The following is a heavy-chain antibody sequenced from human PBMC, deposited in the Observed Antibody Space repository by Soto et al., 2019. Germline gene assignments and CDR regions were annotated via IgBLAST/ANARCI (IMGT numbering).Heavy chain of an antibody. J-gene: IGHJ4*02. D-gene: IGHD3-16*01. Sequence: EVQLVESGGGLVEPGGSLRLSCAASGFTFNGAWMNWVRQGPGKGLEWVGRVKSKFDGGTIDYAAPVKGRFTISRADSRNTVYLQMNSLSTEDTAMYYCSADLPDWGAYAFDYWGQGAMVTVSS. CDR2: VKSKFDGGTI. CDR3: SADLPDWGAYAFDY. CDR1: GFTFNGAW. V-gene: IGHV3-15*07.